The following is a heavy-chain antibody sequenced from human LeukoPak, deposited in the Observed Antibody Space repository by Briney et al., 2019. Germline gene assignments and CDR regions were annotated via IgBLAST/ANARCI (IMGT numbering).Heavy chain of an antibody. CDR3: ARGASYSGAFDI. J-gene: IGHJ3*02. V-gene: IGHV4-59*01. D-gene: IGHD1-26*01. CDR2: IYYSGST. CDR1: GGSISSYY. Sequence: SETLSLTCTVSGGSISSYYWSWIRQPPGKGLKWIGYIYYSGSTNYNPSLKSRVTISVDTSKNQFSLKLSSVTAADTAVYYCARGASYSGAFDIWGQGTMVTVSS.